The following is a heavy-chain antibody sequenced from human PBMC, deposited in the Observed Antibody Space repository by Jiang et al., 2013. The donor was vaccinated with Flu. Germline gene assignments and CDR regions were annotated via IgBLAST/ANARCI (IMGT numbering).Heavy chain of an antibody. CDR3: ARVGDYYDSSGAPFYYFDY. Sequence: GPGLVKPSETLSLTCTVSGGSISSYYWSWIRQPPGKGLEWIGYIYYSGSTNYNPSLKSRVTISVDTSKNQFSLKLSSVTAADTAVYYCARVGDYYDSSGAPFYYFDYWGQGTLVTVSS. V-gene: IGHV4-59*01. CDR2: IYYSGST. J-gene: IGHJ4*02. CDR1: GGSISSYY. D-gene: IGHD3-22*01.